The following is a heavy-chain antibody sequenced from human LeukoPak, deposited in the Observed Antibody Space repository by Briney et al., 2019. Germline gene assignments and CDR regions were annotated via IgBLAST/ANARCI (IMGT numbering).Heavy chain of an antibody. V-gene: IGHV4-34*01. CDR2: INHSGST. J-gene: IGHJ6*03. CDR3: EKGGSSEEELYYYMDV. CDR1: GGSFSGYY. D-gene: IGHD2-15*01. Sequence: SETLSLTCAVYGGSFSGYYWSWIRQPPGKGLEWIGEINHSGSTNYNPSLKSRVTISVDTSKNQFSLKLSSVTAADTAVYYCEKGGSSEEELYYYMDVWGKGTTVTVSS.